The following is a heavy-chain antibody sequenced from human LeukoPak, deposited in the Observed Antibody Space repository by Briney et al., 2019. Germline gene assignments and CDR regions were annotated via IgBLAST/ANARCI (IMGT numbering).Heavy chain of an antibody. CDR2: INPNSGGT. CDR3: ARSPPNYYGTSGYFDY. CDR1: GYTFTGYY. D-gene: IGHD3-10*01. V-gene: IGHV1-2*02. J-gene: IGHJ4*02. Sequence: ASVKASCKASGYTFTGYYMHWVRQAPGQGLEWMGWINPNSGGTNYAQKFQGRVTMTRDTSISTAYMELSRLRSDDTAVYYCARSPPNYYGTSGYFDYWGQGTLVTVSS.